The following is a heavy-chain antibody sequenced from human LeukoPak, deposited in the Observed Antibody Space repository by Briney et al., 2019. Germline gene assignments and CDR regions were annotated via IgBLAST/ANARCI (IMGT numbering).Heavy chain of an antibody. CDR2: VNAGNSHT. CDR3: ARDRDSSTTAHWYFDL. J-gene: IGHJ2*01. D-gene: IGHD2-2*01. V-gene: IGHV1-3*01. CDR1: GYAFTNYA. Sequence: GASVRVSCKASGYAFTNYAIQWVRQAPGQRLEWMGWVNAGNSHTRYSPKFQGRVTMTRDTSTSTVYMELSSLRSEDTAVYYCARDRDSSTTAHWYFDLWGRGTLVTVSS.